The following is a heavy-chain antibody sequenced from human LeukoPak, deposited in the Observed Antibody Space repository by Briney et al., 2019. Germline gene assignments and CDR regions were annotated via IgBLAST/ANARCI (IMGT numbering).Heavy chain of an antibody. CDR2: ISAYNGNT. CDR3: ARDSYYYDSSGYYPLDY. D-gene: IGHD3-22*01. CDR1: GYTFTSYG. J-gene: IGHJ4*02. V-gene: IGHV1-18*01. Sequence: ASVKVSCKASGYTFTSYGISWVRQAPGQGLEWMGWISAYNGNTNYAQKLQGRVTMTTDTSTSTAYMELRSLRSDDTAVYYCARDSYYYDSSGYYPLDYWGQGTLVTVSS.